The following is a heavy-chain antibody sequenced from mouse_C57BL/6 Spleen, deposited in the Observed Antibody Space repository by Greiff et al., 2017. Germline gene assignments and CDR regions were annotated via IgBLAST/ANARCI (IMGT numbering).Heavy chain of an antibody. Sequence: VQLQQPGTELVKPGASVKLSCKASGYTFTSYWMHWVKQRPGQGLEWIGNINPRNGGTNYNEKFKSKATLTVDKSSSTAYMQLSSLTSEDSAVYYCARSGTLRRDYYAMDYWGQGTSVTVSS. V-gene: IGHV1-53*01. CDR2: INPRNGGT. CDR1: GYTFTSYW. CDR3: ARSGTLRRDYYAMDY. J-gene: IGHJ4*01. D-gene: IGHD1-2*01.